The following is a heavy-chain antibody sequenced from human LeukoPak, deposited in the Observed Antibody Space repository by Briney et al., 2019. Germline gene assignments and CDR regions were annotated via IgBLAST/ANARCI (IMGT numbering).Heavy chain of an antibody. CDR3: ARDEARYSSGYYPNWFDP. J-gene: IGHJ5*02. V-gene: IGHV1-18*01. Sequence: SSVDLGRGQILKKKGWISAYNGNTNYAQKLQGRVTMTTDTSTSTAYMELRSLRSDDTAVYYCARDEARYSSGYYPNWFDPWGQGTLVTVSS. CDR2: ISAYNGNT. D-gene: IGHD3-22*01.